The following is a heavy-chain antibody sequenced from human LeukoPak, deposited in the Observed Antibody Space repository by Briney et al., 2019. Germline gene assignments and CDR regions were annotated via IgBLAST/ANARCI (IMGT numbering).Heavy chain of an antibody. CDR2: INPNSGGT. D-gene: IGHD3-22*01. CDR1: GYTFTGYY. CDR3: AQEDSSGYYVY. V-gene: IGHV1-2*02. J-gene: IGHJ4*02. Sequence: ASVKVSCKASGYTFTGYYMHWVRQAPGQGLEWMGWINPNSGGTNYAQKFQGRVTMTRDTSTSTAYMELRSLRSDDTAVYYCAQEDSSGYYVYWGQGTLVTVSS.